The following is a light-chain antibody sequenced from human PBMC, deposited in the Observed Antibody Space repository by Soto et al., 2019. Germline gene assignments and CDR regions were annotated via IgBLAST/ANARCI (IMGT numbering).Light chain of an antibody. CDR3: QQYKSYST. Sequence: DIQMTQSPSSLSASVGDRVTITCQASQDISNYLNWYQQKPGKAPKLLIYDASNLETGVPSRFSGSGSGTDFTFTISSLQPEDIATYYRQQYKSYSTLGQGTKVDMK. CDR2: DAS. V-gene: IGKV1-33*01. J-gene: IGKJ1*01. CDR1: QDISNY.